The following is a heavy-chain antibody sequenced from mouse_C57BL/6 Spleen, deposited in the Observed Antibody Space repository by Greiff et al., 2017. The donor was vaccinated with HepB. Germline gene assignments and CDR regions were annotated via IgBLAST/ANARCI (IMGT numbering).Heavy chain of an antibody. CDR2: IYPGSGST. CDR3: ARGYITTVEATYWYFDV. D-gene: IGHD1-1*01. J-gene: IGHJ1*03. Sequence: QVQLKQPGAELVKPGASVKMSCKASGYTFTSYWITWVKQRPGQGLEWIGDIYPGSGSTNYNEKFKSKATLTVDTSSSTAYMQLSSLTSEDSAVYYCARGYITTVEATYWYFDVWGTGATVTVAS. V-gene: IGHV1-55*01. CDR1: GYTFTSYW.